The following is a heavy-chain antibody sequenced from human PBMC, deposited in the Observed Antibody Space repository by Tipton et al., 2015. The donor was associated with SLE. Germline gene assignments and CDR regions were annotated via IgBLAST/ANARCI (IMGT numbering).Heavy chain of an antibody. J-gene: IGHJ4*02. Sequence: TLSLTCTVSGGSISSSRYYWGWIRQPPGKGLEWIGSIYHSGTAYYNPSLKSRVTISVDTSKNQFSLKLSSVTAADTAVYYCARVPLGRTIVDWGQGTLVTVSS. D-gene: IGHD2-15*01. CDR2: IYHSGTA. V-gene: IGHV4-39*07. CDR1: GGSISSSRYY. CDR3: ARVPLGRTIVD.